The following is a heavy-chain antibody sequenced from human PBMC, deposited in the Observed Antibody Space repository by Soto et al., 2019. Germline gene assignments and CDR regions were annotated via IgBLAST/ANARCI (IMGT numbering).Heavy chain of an antibody. CDR3: AKGPYYYFYMDV. V-gene: IGHV3-30*18. CDR1: GFTFSSFV. J-gene: IGHJ6*03. CDR2: ISYDGRNR. Sequence: GGSLRLSCAASGFTFSSFVMHWVRQAPGKGLEWVAIISYDGRNRYYADSVKGRFTISRDNSKNTLYLQMNSLRAEDTAVYYCAKGPYYYFYMDVWGKGSTVTVSS.